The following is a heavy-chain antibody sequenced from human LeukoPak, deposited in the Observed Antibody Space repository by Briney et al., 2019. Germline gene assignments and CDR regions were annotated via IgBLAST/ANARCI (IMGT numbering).Heavy chain of an antibody. D-gene: IGHD5-24*01. CDR2: IYYSGSS. CDR1: GDSINSYY. J-gene: IGHJ4*02. CDR3: ARDRALSRDGYNYPSAGSFFDF. Sequence: SETLSLTCTVSGDSINSYYWSWTRQPPGKGLEWIGYIYYSGSSNYNPSLKSRVTISVDTSNNQFSLKLSSVTAADTAVYYCARDRALSRDGYNYPSAGSFFDFWGQGTLVTVSS. V-gene: IGHV4-59*01.